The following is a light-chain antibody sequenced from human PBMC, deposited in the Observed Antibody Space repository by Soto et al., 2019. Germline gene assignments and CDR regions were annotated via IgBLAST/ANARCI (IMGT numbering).Light chain of an antibody. CDR2: GNS. CDR3: QSSDSSLSAAYV. Sequence: QSVLTQPPAVSVAPGQRVTISCTGSISNIGAGFDVHWYKKLPGEAPKLLIYGNSNRPSGVPARFSGSKPGTSASLAITGLQAEDEADYYCQSSDSSLSAAYVFGTGTKVTVL. V-gene: IGLV1-40*01. CDR1: ISNIGAGFD. J-gene: IGLJ1*01.